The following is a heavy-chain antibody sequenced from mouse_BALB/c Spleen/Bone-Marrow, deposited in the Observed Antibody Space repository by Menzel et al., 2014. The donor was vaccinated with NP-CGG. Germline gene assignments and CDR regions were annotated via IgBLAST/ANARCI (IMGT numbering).Heavy chain of an antibody. J-gene: IGHJ3*01. V-gene: IGHV10-1*02. CDR1: GFTFNTYA. CDR2: IRSKSNNYAT. D-gene: IGHD2-3*01. CDR3: VRSDDGWFAY. Sequence: EVMLVESGGGLVQPTGSLKLSCAASGFTFNTYAMNWVRQAPGKGLEWVARIRSKSNNYATYYADSVKDRFTISRDDSQSMLYLQMNNLKTEDTAMYYCVRSDDGWFAYWGQGTLVTVSA.